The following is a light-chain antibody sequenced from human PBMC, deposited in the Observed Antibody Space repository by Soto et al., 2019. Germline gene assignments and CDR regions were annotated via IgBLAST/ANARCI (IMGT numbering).Light chain of an antibody. J-gene: IGKJ3*01. CDR2: TAS. CDR3: QQYGGSPLFT. V-gene: IGKV1-39*01. Sequence: DIQMTQSPSSLSASVGDRVSITCRASQSISNYLNWYQQKPGKAPKLLIYTASSLQSGVPSRFSGSGSGTDFTLTITRLEPEDFAVYSCQQYGGSPLFTFGPGTRVDFK. CDR1: QSISNY.